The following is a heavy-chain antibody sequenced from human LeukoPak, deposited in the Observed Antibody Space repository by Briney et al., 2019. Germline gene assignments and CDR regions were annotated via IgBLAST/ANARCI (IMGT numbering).Heavy chain of an antibody. CDR3: ARSDSSGIDAFDI. J-gene: IGHJ3*02. Sequence: SETLSLTCTVSGGSISSYYWSWIRQPPGKGLEWIGEINHSGSTNYNPSLKSRVTISVDTSKNQFSLKLSSVTAADTAVYYCARSDSSGIDAFDIWGQGTMVTVSS. V-gene: IGHV4-34*01. CDR2: INHSGST. CDR1: GGSISSYY. D-gene: IGHD3-22*01.